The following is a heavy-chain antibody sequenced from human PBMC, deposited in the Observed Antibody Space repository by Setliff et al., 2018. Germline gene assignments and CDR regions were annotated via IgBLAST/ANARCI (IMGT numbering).Heavy chain of an antibody. J-gene: IGHJ4*02. D-gene: IGHD6-19*01. V-gene: IGHV4-39*01. CDR3: ARFSGSGWSYFDY. CDR2: IYYSGST. Sequence: KTSETLSLTCTVSGGSISSSSYYWGWIRQPPGKGLERIGRIYYSGSTYYHPSLKSRVTISVDTSKNQFSLKLSSVTAADTAVYYCARFSGSGWSYFDYWGQGTLVTVSS. CDR1: GGSISSSSYY.